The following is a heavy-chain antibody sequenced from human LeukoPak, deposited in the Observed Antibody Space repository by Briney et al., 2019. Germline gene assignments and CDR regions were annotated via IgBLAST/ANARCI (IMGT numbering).Heavy chain of an antibody. CDR2: ISYDGSNK. D-gene: IGHD3-16*02. J-gene: IGHJ4*02. Sequence: GGSLRLSCTASGFTFGDYTMNWVRQAPGKGLEWVALISYDGSNKYYADSVKGRFTISRDNSKNTLYLQMDSLRPEDTAVYYCSRGWGELSSIFDYWGQGTLVTVSS. CDR1: GFTFGDYT. V-gene: IGHV3-30-3*01. CDR3: SRGWGELSSIFDY.